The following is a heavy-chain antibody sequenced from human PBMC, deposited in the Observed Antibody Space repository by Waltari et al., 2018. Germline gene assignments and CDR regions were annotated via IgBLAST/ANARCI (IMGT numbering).Heavy chain of an antibody. CDR1: GGAITTTNYY. J-gene: IGHJ4*02. CDR2: IYYNVNT. V-gene: IGHV4-39*01. Sequence: QLQVQESGPGLVKPSETLSLTCTVSGGAITTTNYYWGWIRQPPGKGLGWIGSIYYNVNTYYNPSLKSRVTISADTSKNQFSLNLNSVTAADTAVYYCASLLTGDWGQGVLVTVSS. D-gene: IGHD3-9*01. CDR3: ASLLTGD.